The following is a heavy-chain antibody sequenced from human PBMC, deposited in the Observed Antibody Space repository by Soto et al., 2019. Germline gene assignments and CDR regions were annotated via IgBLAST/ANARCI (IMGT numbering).Heavy chain of an antibody. J-gene: IGHJ5*02. CDR3: ARGSIGFLKGGWFDP. CDR2: INSTGNTI. D-gene: IGHD6-25*01. Sequence: QVHLVQSGGGLVKPGGSLRLSCAASGFTFSDHSMNWLRQAPGKGLEWVSYINSTGNTIYYADSVKGRFTISRDTANNSLNLQMNSRRGDDTAVYYCARGSIGFLKGGWFDPWGQGTLGTVSS. V-gene: IGHV3-11*01. CDR1: GFTFSDHS.